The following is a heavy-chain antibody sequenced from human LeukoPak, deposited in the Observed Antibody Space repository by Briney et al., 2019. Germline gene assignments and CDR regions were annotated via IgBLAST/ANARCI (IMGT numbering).Heavy chain of an antibody. CDR3: ARTSSTNNWFDP. J-gene: IGHJ5*02. CDR2: IYYSGST. Sequence: SQTLSLTCTVSGGSINSASHYWSWIRQHPGEGLEWVGYIYYSGSTYYNPSLKSRLTISVDTSKNQFSLKVRSVTAADTAVYYCARTSSTNNWFDPWGQGTLVTVSS. CDR1: GGSINSASHY. D-gene: IGHD6-13*01. V-gene: IGHV4-31*03.